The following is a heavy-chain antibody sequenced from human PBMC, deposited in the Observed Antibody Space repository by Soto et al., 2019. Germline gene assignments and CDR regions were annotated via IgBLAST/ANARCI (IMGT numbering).Heavy chain of an antibody. CDR1: GFTFRIYA. J-gene: IGHJ4*02. Sequence: GGSLRLSCAASGFTFRIYAMTWVRQAPGKGLEWVSSISGSGGSTYYADSVKGRFTISRDNFKSTLYLQMASLRAEDTAVYYCAKYGDTEATTLDYWGQGTLVTVSS. D-gene: IGHD5-12*01. V-gene: IGHV3-23*01. CDR2: ISGSGGST. CDR3: AKYGDTEATTLDY.